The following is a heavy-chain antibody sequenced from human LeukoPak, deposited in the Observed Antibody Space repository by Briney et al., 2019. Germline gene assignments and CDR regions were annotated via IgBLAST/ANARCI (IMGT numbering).Heavy chain of an antibody. J-gene: IGHJ6*02. V-gene: IGHV3-23*01. CDR3: AKAYVDSSKYGMDV. CDR2: ISNTGGTT. D-gene: IGHD6-13*01. CDR1: GGTYSTYT. Sequence: PGGSLTLSCSASGGTYSTYTMRWARQAPGKGLEWVAGISNTGGTTVYADSGKGRFTISRDNSKNTLSLQRNSLRVDDTAVYYCAKAYVDSSKYGMDVWGPGTTVTVSS.